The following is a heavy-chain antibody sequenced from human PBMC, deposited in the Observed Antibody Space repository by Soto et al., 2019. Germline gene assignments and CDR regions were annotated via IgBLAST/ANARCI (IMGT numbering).Heavy chain of an antibody. CDR2: ISYDGSNK. Sequence: QSGGSLRLSCAASGFTFSSYGMHWVRQAPGKGLEWVAVISYDGSNKYYADSVKGRFTISRDNSKNTLYLQMNSLRAEDTAVYYCAKDLYSSGWYYFDYWGQGTLVTVSS. D-gene: IGHD6-19*01. CDR1: GFTFSSYG. CDR3: AKDLYSSGWYYFDY. J-gene: IGHJ4*02. V-gene: IGHV3-30*18.